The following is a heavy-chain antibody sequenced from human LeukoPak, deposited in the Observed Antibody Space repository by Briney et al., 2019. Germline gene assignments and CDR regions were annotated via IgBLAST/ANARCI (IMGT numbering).Heavy chain of an antibody. V-gene: IGHV1-2*02. CDR3: ARADPVGY. CDR1: GYTFTGSF. CDR2: SNCNTGGT. J-gene: IGHJ4*02. Sequence: ASVKVSCKASGYTFTGSFMHWVRQAPGQGLEWMGWSNCNTGGTKFAQKFQGRVTMTRDTSISTAYMELSSLRSEDTAVYYCARADPVGYWGQGTQVTVSS.